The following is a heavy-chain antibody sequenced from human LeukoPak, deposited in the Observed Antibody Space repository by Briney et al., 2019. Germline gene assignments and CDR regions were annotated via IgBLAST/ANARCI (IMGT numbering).Heavy chain of an antibody. CDR3: ARMVTLSNGRYSSKTLDY. V-gene: IGHV2-70*11. D-gene: IGHD5-18*01. CDR2: IDWDDDK. J-gene: IGHJ4*02. Sequence: ESGPTLVNPTQTLTLTCTFSGFSLSTSGMCVSWIRQPPGKALEWLARIDWDDDKYYSTSLKTRLTISKDTSKNQVVLIMTNMDPVDTATYYCARMVTLSNGRYSSKTLDYWGQGTLVTVSS. CDR1: GFSLSTSGMC.